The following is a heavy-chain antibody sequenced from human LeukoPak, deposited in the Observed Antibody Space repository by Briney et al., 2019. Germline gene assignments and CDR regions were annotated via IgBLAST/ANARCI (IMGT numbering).Heavy chain of an antibody. Sequence: GGSLRLSCAASGFTVSSNYMSWVRQAPGKGLEWVSSISSSSSYIYYADSVKGRFTISRDNAKNSLYLQMNSLRAEDTAVYYCARDSDSSGYPPSSFDYWGQGTLVTVSS. CDR1: GFTVSSNY. D-gene: IGHD3-22*01. CDR3: ARDSDSSGYPPSSFDY. CDR2: ISSSSSYI. V-gene: IGHV3-21*01. J-gene: IGHJ4*02.